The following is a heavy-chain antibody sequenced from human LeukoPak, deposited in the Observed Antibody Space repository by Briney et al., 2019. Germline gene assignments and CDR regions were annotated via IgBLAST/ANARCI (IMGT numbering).Heavy chain of an antibody. CDR1: GYTLTELS. Sequence: GASVKVSCKVSGYTLTELSMHWVRQAPGKGPEWTGGFDPEDGETIYAQKFQGRVTMTEDTSTDTAYMELSSLRSEDTAVYYCARDMYSSTQYYYYGMDVWGQGTTVTVSS. D-gene: IGHD6-13*01. V-gene: IGHV1-24*01. CDR2: FDPEDGET. J-gene: IGHJ6*02. CDR3: ARDMYSSTQYYYYGMDV.